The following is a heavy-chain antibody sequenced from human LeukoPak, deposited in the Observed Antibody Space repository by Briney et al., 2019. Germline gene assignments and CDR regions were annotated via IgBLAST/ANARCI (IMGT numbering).Heavy chain of an antibody. CDR3: ARDEYGSGSYPVPYYYYGMDV. CDR2: IIPILGIA. CDR1: GGTFSSYA. J-gene: IGHJ6*02. D-gene: IGHD3-10*01. Sequence: SVKVSCKASGGTFSSYAISWVRQAPGQGLEWMGRIIPILGIANYAQKFQGRVTITADKSTSTAYMELSSLRSGDTAVYYCARDEYGSGSYPVPYYYYGMDVWGQGTTVTVSS. V-gene: IGHV1-69*04.